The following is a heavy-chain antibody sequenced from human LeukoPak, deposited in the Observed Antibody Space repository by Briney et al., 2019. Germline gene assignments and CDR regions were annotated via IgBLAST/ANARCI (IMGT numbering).Heavy chain of an antibody. Sequence: PGGSLRLSCEASGFTFSSYWMSWVRQVPGKGLEWVANIKQDGSERYHVDSVKGRFTISRDNAKNSLYLQMNSLRAEDTAVYYCARGVVDIVVVPAAILDYWGQGTLVTVSS. V-gene: IGHV3-7*01. CDR1: GFTFSSYW. D-gene: IGHD2-2*01. J-gene: IGHJ4*02. CDR3: ARGVVDIVVVPAAILDY. CDR2: IKQDGSER.